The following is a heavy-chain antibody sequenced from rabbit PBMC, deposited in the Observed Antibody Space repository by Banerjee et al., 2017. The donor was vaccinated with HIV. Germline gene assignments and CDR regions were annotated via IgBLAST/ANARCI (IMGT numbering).Heavy chain of an antibody. Sequence: QSLEESGGDLVKPGASLTLTCTASGFSFSSSYYMCWVRQAPGKGLEWIACIYAGSGGSTYYASWAKGRFTISKTSSTTVTLQMTSLTAADTATYFCARDTYGTSADVIYFNLWGQGTLVTVS. J-gene: IGHJ4*01. CDR3: ARDTYGTSADVIYFNL. V-gene: IGHV1S40*01. CDR1: GFSFSSSYY. D-gene: IGHD5-1*01. CDR2: IYAGSGGST.